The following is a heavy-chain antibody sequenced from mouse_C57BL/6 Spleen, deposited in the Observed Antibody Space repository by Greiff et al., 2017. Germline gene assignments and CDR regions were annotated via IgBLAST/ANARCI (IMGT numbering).Heavy chain of an antibody. CDR2: ISYSGST. Sequence: EVKLEESGPGMVKPSQSLSLTCTVTGYSITSGYDWHWIRHFPGNKLEWMGYISYSGSTNYNPSLKSRNSITHDTSKNHFFLKLNSVTTEDTATYYCARGITTVVARYFDVWGTGTTVTVSS. D-gene: IGHD1-1*01. CDR3: ARGITTVVARYFDV. CDR1: GYSITSGYD. V-gene: IGHV3-1*01. J-gene: IGHJ1*03.